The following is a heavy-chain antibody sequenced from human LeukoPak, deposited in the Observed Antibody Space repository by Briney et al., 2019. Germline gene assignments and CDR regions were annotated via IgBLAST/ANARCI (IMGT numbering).Heavy chain of an antibody. CDR1: GFTFSSYA. CDR2: ISGSGGST. Sequence: GGSLRLSCAASGFTFSSYAMSWVRQAPGKGLDWVSVISGSGGSTYYADSVKGRFTISRDNSKDTLYLQMNSLRAKDTAVYYCAKGKPGLGFTFGGVISRNYFDYWGQGTLVTVSS. CDR3: AKGKPGLGFTFGGVISRNYFDY. V-gene: IGHV3-23*01. J-gene: IGHJ4*02. D-gene: IGHD3-16*02.